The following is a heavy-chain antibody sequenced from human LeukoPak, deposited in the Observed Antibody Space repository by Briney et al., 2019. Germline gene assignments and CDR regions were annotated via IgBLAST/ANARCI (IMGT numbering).Heavy chain of an antibody. CDR2: ISGSGNST. V-gene: IGHV3-23*01. CDR3: AKVLVLVSANRYYFDY. Sequence: QPGGSLRLSCAASGLTFSSSAMSWVRQAPGKGLDWVSLISGSGNSTYYADSVKGRFTISRDNSKNTLYLQMNSLRAEDTAVYYCAKVLVLVSANRYYFDYWGQGTLVTVSS. J-gene: IGHJ4*02. D-gene: IGHD2-15*01. CDR1: GLTFSSSA.